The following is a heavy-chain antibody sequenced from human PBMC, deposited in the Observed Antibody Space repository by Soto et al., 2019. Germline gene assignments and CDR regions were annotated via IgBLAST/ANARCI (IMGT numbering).Heavy chain of an antibody. CDR2: IYPGDSTT. Sequence: RGSLKISRKVSGNSFTSFWFAWVPQLSRKGLEWMGIIYPGDSTTKYSPSLQGQVTISADKSISTAYLQWSSLKASDTAMYYCVRQDGDYYGSGSYYHWGQGTPVTVSS. J-gene: IGHJ4*02. D-gene: IGHD3-10*01. CDR1: GNSFTSFW. CDR3: VRQDGDYYGSGSYYH. V-gene: IGHV5-51*01.